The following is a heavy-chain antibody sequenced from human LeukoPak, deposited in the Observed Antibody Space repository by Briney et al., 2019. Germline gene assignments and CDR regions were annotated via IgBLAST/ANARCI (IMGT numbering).Heavy chain of an antibody. Sequence: SETLSLTCTVSGGSISSSSYYWGWIRQLPGKGLEWIGSIYYSGSTYYNPSLKSRVTISVDTSKNQFSLKLSSVTAADTAVYYCARDSYQWELTYYFDYWGQGTLVTVSS. CDR2: IYYSGST. V-gene: IGHV4-39*07. J-gene: IGHJ4*02. D-gene: IGHD1-26*01. CDR3: ARDSYQWELTYYFDY. CDR1: GGSISSSSYY.